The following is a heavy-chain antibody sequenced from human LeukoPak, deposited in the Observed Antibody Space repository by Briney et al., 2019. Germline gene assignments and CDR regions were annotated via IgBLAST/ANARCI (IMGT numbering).Heavy chain of an antibody. CDR1: EFTFSAYW. D-gene: IGHD6-13*01. Sequence: GGSLRLSCAASEFTFSAYWMHWVRQVPGKGLVWVSRINGDGSNTNYADSVKGRFTISRDNAKNTLYLQMNSLRAEDTAVYYCAKVLGYDWGQGTLVTVSS. V-gene: IGHV3-74*01. J-gene: IGHJ4*02. CDR3: AKVLGYD. CDR2: INGDGSNT.